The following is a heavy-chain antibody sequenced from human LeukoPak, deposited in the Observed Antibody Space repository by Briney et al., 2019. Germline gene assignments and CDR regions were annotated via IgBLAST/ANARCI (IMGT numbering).Heavy chain of an antibody. Sequence: SVKVSCKASGGTFSSYAISWVRQAPGQGLEWMGGIIPIFGTANYAQKFQGRVTITADKSTSTAYMELSSLRSENTAVYYCARANLGAMAAMAPVDYWGQGTLVTVSS. J-gene: IGHJ4*02. CDR3: ARANLGAMAAMAPVDY. CDR2: IIPIFGTA. CDR1: GGTFSSYA. V-gene: IGHV1-69*06. D-gene: IGHD5-18*01.